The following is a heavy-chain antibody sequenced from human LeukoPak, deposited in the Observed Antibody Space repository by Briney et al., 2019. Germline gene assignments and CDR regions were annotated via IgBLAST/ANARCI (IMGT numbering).Heavy chain of an antibody. V-gene: IGHV5-51*01. J-gene: IGHJ4*02. CDR2: IYPDDSDT. D-gene: IGHD5-18*01. Sequence: GESLKISCKGSGYSFTNNWIGWVRQMPGKGLEWMGSIYPDDSDTRYSTSFQGQVTISADKSITTAYLRWTSLKASDTAMYYCARRGYNYQYYFDYWGQGTLVTVSS. CDR1: GYSFTNNW. CDR3: ARRGYNYQYYFDY.